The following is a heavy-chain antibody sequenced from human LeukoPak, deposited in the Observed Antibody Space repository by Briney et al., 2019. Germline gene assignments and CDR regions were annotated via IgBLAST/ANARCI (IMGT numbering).Heavy chain of an antibody. Sequence: SETLSLTCTVSGGSVSSSSYYWSWIRQPPGKGLEWIGYIYYSGSTNYNPSLKSRVTISVDTSKNQFSLKLSSVTAADTAVYYCARSNDYGGNEAFDYWGQGTLVTVSS. CDR3: ARSNDYGGNEAFDY. J-gene: IGHJ4*02. CDR1: GGSVSSSSYY. V-gene: IGHV4-61*01. CDR2: IYYSGST. D-gene: IGHD4-23*01.